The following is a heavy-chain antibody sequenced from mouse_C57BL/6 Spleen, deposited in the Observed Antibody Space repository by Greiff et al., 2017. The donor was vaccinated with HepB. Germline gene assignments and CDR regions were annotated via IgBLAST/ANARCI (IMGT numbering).Heavy chain of an antibody. V-gene: IGHV1-50*01. J-gene: IGHJ2*01. D-gene: IGHD1-1*01. CDR1: GYTFTSYW. CDR2: IDPPDSYT. CDR3: ARSKTGTVVFDY. Sequence: QVQLQQPGAELVKPGASVKLSCKASGYTFTSYWMQWVKQRPGQGLEWIGEIDPPDSYTNYNQKFKGKATLTVDTSSSTAYMQLSSLTSEDSAVYYCARSKTGTVVFDYWGQGTTLTVSS.